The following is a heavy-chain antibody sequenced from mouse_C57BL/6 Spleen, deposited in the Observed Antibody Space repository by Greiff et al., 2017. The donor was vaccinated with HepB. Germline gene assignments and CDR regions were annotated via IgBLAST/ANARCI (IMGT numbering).Heavy chain of an antibody. CDR3: ARPFYYGSRGWYFDV. J-gene: IGHJ1*03. V-gene: IGHV1-53*01. D-gene: IGHD1-1*01. CDR2: INPSNGGN. CDR1: GYTFTSYW. Sequence: QVQLQQPGTELVKPGASVKLSCKASGYTFTSYWMHWVKQRPGQGLEWIGNINPSNGGNNYNEKFKSKATLTVDKSSSTAYMQLSSLTSEDSAVYYCARPFYYGSRGWYFDVWGTGTTVTVSS.